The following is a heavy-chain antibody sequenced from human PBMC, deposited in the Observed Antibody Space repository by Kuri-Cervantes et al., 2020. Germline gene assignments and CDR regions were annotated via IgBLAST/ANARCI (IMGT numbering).Heavy chain of an antibody. CDR1: GFTFGSYT. J-gene: IGHJ4*02. D-gene: IGHD3-22*01. CDR2: ITGSSSYI. Sequence: GESLKISCAASGFTFGSYTMNWVRQAPGKGLEWVSSITGSSSYIYYADSVKGRFTISRDNAKNSLYLQMNSLRDEDTAVYYCARDSGYYDSSGLLRDYFDYWGQGTLVTVSS. CDR3: ARDSGYYDSSGLLRDYFDY. V-gene: IGHV3-21*01.